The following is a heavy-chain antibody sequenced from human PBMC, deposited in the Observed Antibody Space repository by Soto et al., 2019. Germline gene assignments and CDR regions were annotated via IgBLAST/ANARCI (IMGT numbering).Heavy chain of an antibody. J-gene: IGHJ6*02. Sequence: EVQLLESGGGLAQPGGALTLSCVASGFTFSDYAMSWVRQAPGNGLECVATMTGGGTYTSSADSEEGRFTSSRDNSKNTLYLQMKSLRAEDMAVYYCEKDAGDVRDWDCRGGSCSPDGMDVWGHGATGTVAS. CDR1: GFTFSDYA. D-gene: IGHD2-15*01. CDR3: EKDAGDVRDWDCRGGSCSPDGMDV. CDR2: MTGGGTYT. V-gene: IGHV3-23*01.